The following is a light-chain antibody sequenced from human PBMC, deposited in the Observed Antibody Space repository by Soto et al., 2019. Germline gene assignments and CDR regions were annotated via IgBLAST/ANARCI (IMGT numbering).Light chain of an antibody. CDR2: WAS. CDR3: QQYYSTSFT. V-gene: IGKV4-1*01. J-gene: IGKJ3*01. CDR1: QSVLYSSNNKNY. Sequence: DIVMTQSPDSLAVCLGERATINCKSSQSVLYSSNNKNYLAWYQQKPGQPPKLLIYWASTRESGVPDRFSGSGSGTDFTLTISSLQAEDVAVYYCQQYYSTSFTFGPGTKVDIK.